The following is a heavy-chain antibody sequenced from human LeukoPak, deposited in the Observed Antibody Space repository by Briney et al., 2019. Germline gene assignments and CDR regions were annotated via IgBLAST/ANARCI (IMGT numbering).Heavy chain of an antibody. V-gene: IGHV3-23*01. CDR3: AKDRGYGSGSYKHYYMDV. D-gene: IGHD3-10*01. CDR1: GFTFSNYG. Sequence: PGGSLRLSCAASGFTFSNYGMSWVRQAPGKGLEWFSAITGSGASTFYADSVKGRFTISRDNSKNTLYLQMNSLRAEDTAVYYCAKDRGYGSGSYKHYYMDVWGKGTTVTISS. J-gene: IGHJ6*03. CDR2: ITGSGAST.